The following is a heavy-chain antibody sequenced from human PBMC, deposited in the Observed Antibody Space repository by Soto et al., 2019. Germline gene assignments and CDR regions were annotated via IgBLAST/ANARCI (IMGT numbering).Heavy chain of an antibody. V-gene: IGHV4-39*01. CDR2: IFYSGST. J-gene: IGHJ5*02. CDR3: ARQPTPADIDLRFDP. Sequence: QLQLQESGPGLVKASETLSLTCNVSGGSISSSRSYWAWIRQPPGKGLEWIANIFYSGSTYYNPSLARRVTVSVDTSKNQCSLKLSPVTAADTAVYYCARQPTPADIDLRFDPWGQGTLVTVSS. CDR1: GGSISSSRSY. D-gene: IGHD2-2*01.